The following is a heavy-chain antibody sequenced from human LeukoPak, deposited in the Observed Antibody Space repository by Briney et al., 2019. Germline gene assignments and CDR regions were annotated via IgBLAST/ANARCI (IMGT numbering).Heavy chain of an antibody. CDR2: IYYSGST. Sequence: PSETLSLTCTVSGGSISSSSYYWGWIRQPPGKGLEWIGSIYYSGSTYYNPSLKSRVTISVDTSKNQFSLKLSSVTAADTAVYYCARDHDSSGYYNYFDYWGQGTLVTVSS. V-gene: IGHV4-39*07. J-gene: IGHJ4*02. D-gene: IGHD3-22*01. CDR1: GGSISSSSYY. CDR3: ARDHDSSGYYNYFDY.